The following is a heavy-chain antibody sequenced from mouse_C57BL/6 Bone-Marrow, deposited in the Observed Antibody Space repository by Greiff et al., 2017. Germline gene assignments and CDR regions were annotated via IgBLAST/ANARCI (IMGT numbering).Heavy chain of an antibody. Sequence: QVQLQQSGAELVRPGASVKLSCKASGYTFTSYGISWVKQRPGQGLEWIGEIYPRNGDTYYNEKFKGKATLTADKSSSTAYMELRSLTSEDSAVYFCARRYGSSFDYWGQGTTLTVSS. CDR2: IYPRNGDT. CDR1: GYTFTSYG. J-gene: IGHJ2*01. D-gene: IGHD1-1*01. V-gene: IGHV1-81*01. CDR3: ARRYGSSFDY.